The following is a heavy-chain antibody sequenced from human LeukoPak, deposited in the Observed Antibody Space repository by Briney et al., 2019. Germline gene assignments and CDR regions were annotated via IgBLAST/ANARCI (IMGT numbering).Heavy chain of an antibody. J-gene: IGHJ3*02. CDR2: INPNSGGT. CDR3: ARRTAAGTNDAFDI. CDR1: GYTFTGYY. V-gene: IGHV1-2*02. Sequence: ASVKVSCKASGYTFTGYYMHWVRQAPGQGLEWMGWINPNSGGTNYAQKFQGRVTMTRDTSISTAYMELSRLRSDDTAVYYCARRTAAGTNDAFDIWGQGTMVTVSS. D-gene: IGHD6-13*01.